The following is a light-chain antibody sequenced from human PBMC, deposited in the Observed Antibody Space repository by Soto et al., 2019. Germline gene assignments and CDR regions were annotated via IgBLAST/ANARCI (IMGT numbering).Light chain of an antibody. CDR2: DAS. CDR3: QQYGSSELT. Sequence: EIVLTQSPATLSLSPGERANISCRASQSVTTYLAWYQQKPGQAPRLLIYDASDRATGIPARFSGSGSGTDFTLIISRLEPEDFAVHYCQQYGSSELTFRGGTQV. V-gene: IGKV3-11*01. CDR1: QSVTTY. J-gene: IGKJ4*01.